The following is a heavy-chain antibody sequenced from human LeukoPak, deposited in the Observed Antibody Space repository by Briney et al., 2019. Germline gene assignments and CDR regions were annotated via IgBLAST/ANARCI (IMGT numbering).Heavy chain of an antibody. D-gene: IGHD2-21*01. CDR3: ARHWLEAGKAYSYWFDP. J-gene: IGHJ5*02. Sequence: SETLSLTCSVSGGSISSYYWTWIRQPPGKGLEWICYIYRGDTTNYNHSLKRRVTLSVDTSKNKISLKLNSVTAADTAVYYCARHWLEAGKAYSYWFDPWGPGTLVTVSS. V-gene: IGHV4-4*09. CDR2: IYRGDTT. CDR1: GGSISSYY.